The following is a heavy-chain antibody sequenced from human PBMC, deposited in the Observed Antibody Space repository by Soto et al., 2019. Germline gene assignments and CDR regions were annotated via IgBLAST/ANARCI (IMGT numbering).Heavy chain of an antibody. Sequence: GGSLRLSCAASGFTFSSYAMSWVRQAPGKGLEWVSAISGSGGSTYYADSVKGRFTISRDNSKNTLYLQMNSLRAEDTAVYYCATEDRGYSYGRSIPRRYCGQGTLVTVSS. J-gene: IGHJ4*02. CDR2: ISGSGGST. D-gene: IGHD5-18*01. CDR3: ATEDRGYSYGRSIPRRY. CDR1: GFTFSSYA. V-gene: IGHV3-23*01.